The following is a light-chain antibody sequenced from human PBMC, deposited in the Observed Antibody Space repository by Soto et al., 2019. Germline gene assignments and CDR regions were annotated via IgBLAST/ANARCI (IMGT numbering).Light chain of an antibody. CDR3: QHYTTYSGT. CDR1: QSISTW. J-gene: IGKJ3*01. Sequence: DIHMTQSPATLSASVGDRVTITCRACQSISTWLAWYQQKPGKAPKLLIYWASSLESGVPSRFSGSGSGTEFTLTISSLQPDDFATYYCQHYTTYSGTFGPGTKVDIK. V-gene: IGKV1-5*03. CDR2: WAS.